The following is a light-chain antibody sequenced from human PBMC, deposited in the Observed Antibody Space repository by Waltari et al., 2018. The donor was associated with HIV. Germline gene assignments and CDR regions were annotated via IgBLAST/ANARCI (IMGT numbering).Light chain of an antibody. CDR1: SNDIGTYNF. Sequence: QSALTQPPSASGSPGQSVAISCTGSSNDIGTYNFVSWYQHHPGKAPKLLIYDVTRRPPGIPDRFSGTKSGYTASLTVSDLQVEDGADYYCVSYTEKDTFLLFGGGTKLAV. V-gene: IGLV2-8*01. J-gene: IGLJ2*01. CDR3: VSYTEKDTFLL. CDR2: DVT.